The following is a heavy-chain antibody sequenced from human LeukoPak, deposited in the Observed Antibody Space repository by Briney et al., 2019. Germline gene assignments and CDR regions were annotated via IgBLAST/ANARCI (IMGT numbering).Heavy chain of an antibody. CDR3: ARRPWYFDL. V-gene: IGHV4-34*01. Sequence: PSETLSLTCAVYGGSFSGYYWSWIRQPPGKGLEWIGEINHSGSTNYNPSLKSRVTISVDTSKNQFSLKLSSVTAADTAVYYCARRPWYFDLWGRGTLVTVSS. CDR1: GGSFSGYY. J-gene: IGHJ2*01. CDR2: INHSGST.